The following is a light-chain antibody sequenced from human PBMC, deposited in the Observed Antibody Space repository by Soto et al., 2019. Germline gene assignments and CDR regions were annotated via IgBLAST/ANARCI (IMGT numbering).Light chain of an antibody. Sequence: DIQLTQSPSTLSASVGDTVTISCRASESLIGWLAWYQQRPGSAPKLLIYDASSLEGGVPSRFTGDGSGTEFSLTMASLQPDDFGTYYCQQYKSYPWTFGPGTKVDLK. CDR2: DAS. CDR3: QQYKSYPWT. J-gene: IGKJ1*01. CDR1: ESLIGW. V-gene: IGKV1-5*01.